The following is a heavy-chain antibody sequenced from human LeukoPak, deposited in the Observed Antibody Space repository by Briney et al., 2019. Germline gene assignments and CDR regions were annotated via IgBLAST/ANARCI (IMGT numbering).Heavy chain of an antibody. V-gene: IGHV4-39*07. J-gene: IGHJ5*02. Sequence: PSETLSLTCTVSGGSISSSSYYWGWIRQPPGKGLEWIGSIYYSGSTYYNPFLKSRVTISVDTSKNQFSLKLSSVTAADTAVYYCARVSCSSTSCYSQSWFDPWGQGTLVTVSS. CDR1: GGSISSSSYY. CDR2: IYYSGST. CDR3: ARVSCSSTSCYSQSWFDP. D-gene: IGHD2-2*01.